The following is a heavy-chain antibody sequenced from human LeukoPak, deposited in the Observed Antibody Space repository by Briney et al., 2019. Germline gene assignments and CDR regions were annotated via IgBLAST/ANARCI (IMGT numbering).Heavy chain of an antibody. D-gene: IGHD3-10*01. Sequence: GGSLRLSCAASGFSLSSYAMSWVRQAPGKGLEWVSAISSTDAGTYHADSVRGRFTISRDSSKNTLYLQMNSLRAEDTAVYYCASPGSIGSGSTPYFDYWGQGTLVTVSS. CDR3: ASPGSIGSGSTPYFDY. J-gene: IGHJ4*02. V-gene: IGHV3-23*01. CDR1: GFSLSSYA. CDR2: ISSTDAGT.